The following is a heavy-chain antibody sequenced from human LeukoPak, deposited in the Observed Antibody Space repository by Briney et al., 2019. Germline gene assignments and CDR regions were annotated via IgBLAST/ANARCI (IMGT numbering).Heavy chain of an antibody. CDR1: GYTFTDYY. CDR2: INPNSGGT. CDR3: AREEPIVGATHLVDY. V-gene: IGHV1-2*02. J-gene: IGHJ4*02. Sequence: GASVKVSCKASGYTFTDYYMHWVRQAPGQGLEWMGWINPNSGGTNYAQKFQGRVTMTRDTSISTAYMELSRLRSDDTAVYYCAREEPIVGATHLVDYWGQGTLVTVSS. D-gene: IGHD1-26*01.